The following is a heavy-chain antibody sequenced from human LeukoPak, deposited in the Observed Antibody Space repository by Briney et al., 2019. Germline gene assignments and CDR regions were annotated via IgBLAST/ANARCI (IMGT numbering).Heavy chain of an antibody. CDR1: GFTFSNNW. V-gene: IGHV3-7*01. Sequence: AGGSLRLSCAASGFTFSNNWMSWVRQAPGKGLEWVANIKQDGIKKNYMDSVKGRFTISRDNAKNSLSLQMNSLRVEDTAVYYCARAQFRGLIAAFDIWGQGTMVTVSS. CDR3: ARAQFRGLIAAFDI. CDR2: IKQDGIKK. D-gene: IGHD3-16*01. J-gene: IGHJ3*02.